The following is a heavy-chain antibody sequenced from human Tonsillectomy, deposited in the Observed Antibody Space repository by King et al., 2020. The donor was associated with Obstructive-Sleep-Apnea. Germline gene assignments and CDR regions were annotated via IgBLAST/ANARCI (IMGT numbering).Heavy chain of an antibody. CDR1: GYTCTRYA. V-gene: IGHV7-4-1*01. Sequence: LKESGASVKVFCKAFGYTCTRYAMNWGRQAPGQWLEWMGWVNTNTWNPTYAQGFTGRFVFSLDTSVSTAYLQIGSLKAEDTAVYYCARDNPIIDWGQGTLVTVSS. D-gene: IGHD3-10*01. J-gene: IGHJ4*02. CDR3: ARDNPIID. CDR2: VNTNTWNP.